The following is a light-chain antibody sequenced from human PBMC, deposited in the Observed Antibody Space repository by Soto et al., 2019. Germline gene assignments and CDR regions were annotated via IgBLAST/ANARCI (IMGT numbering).Light chain of an antibody. CDR3: QQYGSSSWT. Sequence: EIVLTQSPGTLSLSPEGRATLSCRASQSVSSSYLAWYQQKPGQAPRLLIYGTSSRATAIPDRFSGSGSGTDFTLTISRLEPEDFAVYYCQQYGSSSWTFGQGTKVDIK. CDR2: GTS. V-gene: IGKV3-20*01. CDR1: QSVSSSY. J-gene: IGKJ1*01.